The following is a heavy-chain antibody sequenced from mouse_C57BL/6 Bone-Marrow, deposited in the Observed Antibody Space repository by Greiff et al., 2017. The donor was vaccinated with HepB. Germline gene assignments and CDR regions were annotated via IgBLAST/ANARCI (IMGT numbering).Heavy chain of an antibody. CDR1: GYAFTNYL. Sequence: VQLQQSGAELVRPGTSVKVSCKASGYAFTNYLIEWVKQRPGQGLEWIGVINPGSGVTNYNEKFKGKATLTADKSSSTAYMQLSSLTSEDSAVYFCARYPYINYCHYFDYWGQGTTLTVSS. CDR3: ARYPYINYCHYFDY. V-gene: IGHV1-54*01. CDR2: INPGSGVT. D-gene: IGHD2-5*01. J-gene: IGHJ2*01.